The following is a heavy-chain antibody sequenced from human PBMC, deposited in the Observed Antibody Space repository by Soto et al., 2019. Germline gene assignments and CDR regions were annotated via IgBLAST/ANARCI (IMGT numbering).Heavy chain of an antibody. CDR2: IRPDGGDQ. Sequence: PGGSLRLSCAASGFAFSTFGIHWVRQAPGKGLEWVAAIRPDGGDQYYADSVKGRFIISRDNSENTVDLHMSSLRAEDTAIYFCARGLWVGPSRLFDAWAQGTLVTVSS. CDR3: ARGLWVGPSRLFDA. D-gene: IGHD3-16*01. CDR1: GFAFSTFG. V-gene: IGHV3-33*01. J-gene: IGHJ5*02.